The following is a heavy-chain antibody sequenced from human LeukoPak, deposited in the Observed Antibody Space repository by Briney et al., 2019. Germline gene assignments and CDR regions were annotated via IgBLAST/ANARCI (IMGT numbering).Heavy chain of an antibody. CDR2: INPTGGTT. Sequence: ASVKVSFKASGYTFTIYYMHWVRQAPGQGVEWMGIINPTGGTTTYTQKFQGRVTMTRDTSTSTVYMELSSLRSEDTAVYYCARAVGALDIWGQGIMVTVSS. J-gene: IGHJ3*02. CDR3: ARAVGALDI. V-gene: IGHV1-46*01. CDR1: GYTFTIYY. D-gene: IGHD1-26*01.